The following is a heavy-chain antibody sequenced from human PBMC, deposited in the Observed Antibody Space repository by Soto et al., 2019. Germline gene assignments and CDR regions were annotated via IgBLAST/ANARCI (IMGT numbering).Heavy chain of an antibody. CDR1: GFTFSSYA. CDR3: VKDSAFTVTPGVGY. J-gene: IGHJ4*02. V-gene: IGHV3-64D*08. CDR2: ISSNGGST. D-gene: IGHD4-17*01. Sequence: GGSLRLSCSASGFTFSSYAMHWVRQAPGKGLEYVSAISSNGGSTYYADSVKGRFTISRDSSKNTLYLQMSSLRAEDTAVYYCVKDSAFTVTPGVGYWGQGTLVTVSS.